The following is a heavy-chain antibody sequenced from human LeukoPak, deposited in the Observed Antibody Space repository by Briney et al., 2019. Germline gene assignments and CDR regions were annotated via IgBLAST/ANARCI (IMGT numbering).Heavy chain of an antibody. J-gene: IGHJ4*02. D-gene: IGHD1-26*01. CDR1: GFTFRKYS. CDR3: ASLIVGATTPFDY. CDR2: IVGDGSDK. Sequence: GGSLRLSCGVSGFTFRKYSMSWFRQAPGKGLEWIASIVGDGSDKFYADSARGRFIVSRDNSKNTLYLQMNSLRAEDTAVYYCASLIVGATTPFDYWGQGTLVTVSS. V-gene: IGHV3-23*01.